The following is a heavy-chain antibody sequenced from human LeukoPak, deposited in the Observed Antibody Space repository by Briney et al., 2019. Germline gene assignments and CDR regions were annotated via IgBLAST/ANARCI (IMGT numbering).Heavy chain of an antibody. Sequence: ASVKVSCMASVYTFTSYGISWVRQAPGQGREWMGWISAYNGNTNNAQKLQGRVTMTTDTSTSTAYMELRSLRSDDTAVYCCARTALDWFDPWGQGTLVTVSS. CDR3: ARTALDWFDP. J-gene: IGHJ5*02. CDR2: ISAYNGNT. D-gene: IGHD2-21*02. V-gene: IGHV1-18*04. CDR1: VYTFTSYG.